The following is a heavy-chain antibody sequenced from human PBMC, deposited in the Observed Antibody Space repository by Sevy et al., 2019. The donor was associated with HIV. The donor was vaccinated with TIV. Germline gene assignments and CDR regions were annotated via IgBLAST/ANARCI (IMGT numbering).Heavy chain of an antibody. CDR3: GRDELRFLEHYYYYGMDV. CDR1: GGTFSSYA. D-gene: IGHD3-3*01. Sequence: ASVKVSCKASGGTFSSYAISWVRQAPGQGLEWMGGIIPSFGTANYAQKFQGRVTITADESTSTAYMELSSLRSEATAVYYCGRDELRFLEHYYYYGMDVWGRGTTVTV. CDR2: IIPSFGTA. V-gene: IGHV1-69*13. J-gene: IGHJ6*02.